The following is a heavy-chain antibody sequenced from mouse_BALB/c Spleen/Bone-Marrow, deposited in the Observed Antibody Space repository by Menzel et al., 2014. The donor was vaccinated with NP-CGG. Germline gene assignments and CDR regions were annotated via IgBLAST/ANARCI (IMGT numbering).Heavy chain of an antibody. CDR3: ARRLTGTWFAY. V-gene: IGHV1S135*01. J-gene: IGHJ3*01. CDR1: GYSFTDYN. Sequence: VQLQQSGPELVKPGASVKVSCKASGYSFTDYNMYWVKQSHGKSLEWIGYIAPYNGDTSYNQKFKDKATLTADKSSSTAFMHLNSLTSEDSAVYYCARRLTGTWFAYWGQGTLVTVSA. CDR2: IAPYNGDT. D-gene: IGHD4-1*01.